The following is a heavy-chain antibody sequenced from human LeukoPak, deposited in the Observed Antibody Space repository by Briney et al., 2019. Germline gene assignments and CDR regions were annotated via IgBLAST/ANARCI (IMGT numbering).Heavy chain of an antibody. V-gene: IGHV1-8*03. J-gene: IGHJ4*02. CDR1: GYTFTSYD. D-gene: IGHD6-13*01. CDR3: AISSSWYLFDY. CDR2: MNPNSGNT. Sequence: GASVKVSCKASGYTFTSYDINWVRQATGQGLEWMGWMNPNSGNTGYAQKFQGRVTITRNTSISTAYMELNSLRSGDTAVYYCAISSSWYLFDYWGQGTLVTVSS.